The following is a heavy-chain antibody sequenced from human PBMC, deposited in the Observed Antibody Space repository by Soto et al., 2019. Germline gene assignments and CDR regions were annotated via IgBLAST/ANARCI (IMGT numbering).Heavy chain of an antibody. CDR2: INPSNEIT. Sequence: ASVKVSCKTSGYTFSAYYVHWARLTPGRGFQWLGWINPSNEITTFSQFFQGRVTMTRDTSTNTVHMELNRLTSDDTAVYYCMRGGWGDSPIDTWGQGAQVTVAS. V-gene: IGHV1-2*02. CDR1: GYTFSAYY. J-gene: IGHJ5*02. CDR3: MRGGWGDSPIDT. D-gene: IGHD1-26*01.